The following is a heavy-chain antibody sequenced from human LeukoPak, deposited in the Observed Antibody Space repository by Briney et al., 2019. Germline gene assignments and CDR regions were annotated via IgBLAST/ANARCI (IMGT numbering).Heavy chain of an antibody. CDR1: GFTFDDYA. D-gene: IGHD4-11*01. CDR3: ARSVPDYTRFDY. V-gene: IGHV3-23*05. CDR2: FKTKYHQV. J-gene: IGHJ4*02. Sequence: GRSLRLSCAASGFTFDDYAMHWVRQAPGKGLEWVSTFKTKYHQVYYTESVRGRFTISTDNSRNTVFLQMNSLRADDTALYYCARSVPDYTRFDYWGQGALVTVSS.